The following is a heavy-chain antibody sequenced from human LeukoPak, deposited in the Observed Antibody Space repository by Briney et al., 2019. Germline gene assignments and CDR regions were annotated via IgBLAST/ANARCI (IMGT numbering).Heavy chain of an antibody. CDR3: AREEDSYPAAMFTSDY. V-gene: IGHV1-18*01. CDR2: ISAYNGNT. J-gene: IGHJ4*02. D-gene: IGHD2-2*01. Sequence: ASVKVSCKASVYTFTSYGISWVRQAPGQGLEWMGWISAYNGNTNYAQKLQGRVTMTTDTSTSTAYMELRSLRSDDTAVYYCAREEDSYPAAMFTSDYWGQGTLVTVSS. CDR1: VYTFTSYG.